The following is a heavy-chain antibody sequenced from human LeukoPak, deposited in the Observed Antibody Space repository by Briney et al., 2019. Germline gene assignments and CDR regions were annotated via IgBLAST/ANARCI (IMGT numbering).Heavy chain of an antibody. Sequence: GGSLRLSCAASGFTFSSYGMHWVRQAPGKGLEWMAVILYDGSNKYYAASVKGRFTTSRDNSKNTLYLQMNSLRAEDTAVYYCAKDVAYSYYYDSSGSDGRYYGMDVWGQGTTVTVSS. CDR1: GFTFSSYG. CDR2: ILYDGSNK. V-gene: IGHV3-30*18. CDR3: AKDVAYSYYYDSSGSDGRYYGMDV. D-gene: IGHD3-22*01. J-gene: IGHJ6*02.